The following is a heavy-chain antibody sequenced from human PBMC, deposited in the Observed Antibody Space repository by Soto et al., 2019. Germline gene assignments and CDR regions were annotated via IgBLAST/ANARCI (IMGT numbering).Heavy chain of an antibody. J-gene: IGHJ4*02. CDR2: IKNKANSYTT. V-gene: IGHV3-72*01. Sequence: EVQLVESGGGLVQPEGSLRLSCAASGFTFSDHYMDWVRQAPGKGLEGVGRIKNKANSYTTEYAAPVKGRFIISRDDSKNSVFLQMNRLKTDDTAVYYFTRVRLGSSRSSDYWGPGILVTVSS. D-gene: IGHD6-19*01. CDR3: TRVRLGSSRSSDY. CDR1: GFTFSDHY.